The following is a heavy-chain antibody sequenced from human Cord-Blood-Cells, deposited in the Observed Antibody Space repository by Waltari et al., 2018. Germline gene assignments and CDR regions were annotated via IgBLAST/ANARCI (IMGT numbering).Heavy chain of an antibody. D-gene: IGHD2-2*02. J-gene: IGHJ6*02. CDR3: ARGRSGCSSTSCYNYGMDV. V-gene: IGHV1-8*03. Sequence: QVQLVQSGAEVKKPGASVKVSCKASGYTFTSSDINWVRQATGQGLEWMGWMNPNSGNTGYAQKFQGRVTITRNTSISTAYMELSSLRSEDTAVYYCARGRSGCSSTSCYNYGMDVWGQGTTVTVSS. CDR2: MNPNSGNT. CDR1: GYTFTSSD.